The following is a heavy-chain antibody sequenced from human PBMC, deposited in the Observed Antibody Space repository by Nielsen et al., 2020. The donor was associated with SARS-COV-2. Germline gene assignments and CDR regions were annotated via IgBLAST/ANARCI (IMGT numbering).Heavy chain of an antibody. J-gene: IGHJ6*02. Sequence: WVRQAPGQRLEWMGWINAGNGNTKYSQKFQGRVTITRDTSASTAYMELSSLRSEDTAVYYRARDTYYCSSTSWRSYYYYYGMDVWGQGTTVTVSS. CDR2: INAGNGNT. CDR3: ARDTYYCSSTSWRSYYYYYGMDV. V-gene: IGHV1-3*01. D-gene: IGHD2-2*01.